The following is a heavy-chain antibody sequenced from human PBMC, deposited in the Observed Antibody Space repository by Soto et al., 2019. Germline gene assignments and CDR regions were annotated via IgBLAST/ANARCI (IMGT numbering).Heavy chain of an antibody. CDR2: IKFDGSEK. J-gene: IGHJ4*02. D-gene: IGHD2-2*01. CDR1: GFTFSEYW. CDR3: VKDGGYCSSSTCYSPRNHYFDS. V-gene: IGHV3-7*03. Sequence: GGSLRLSCEASGFTFSEYWMSWVRQAPGKGREWVANIKFDGSEKQYVDSVRGRFTISRDNSRNSLFLQMNSLRAGDTAVYYCVKDGGYCSSSTCYSPRNHYFDSWGQGTLVTVSS.